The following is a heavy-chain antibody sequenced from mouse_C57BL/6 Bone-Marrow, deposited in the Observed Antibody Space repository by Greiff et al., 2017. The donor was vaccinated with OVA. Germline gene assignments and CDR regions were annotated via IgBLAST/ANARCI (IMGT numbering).Heavy chain of an antibody. CDR3: AREKDGYYWFAY. Sequence: QVQLQQPGAELVKPGASVKLSCKASGYTFTSYWMQWVKQRPGQGLEWIGEIDPSDSSTNYNQKFKGKATLTVDTSSSTAYMQLSSLTSEDSAVYYCAREKDGYYWFAYWGQGTLVTVSA. D-gene: IGHD2-3*01. V-gene: IGHV1-50*01. J-gene: IGHJ3*01. CDR2: IDPSDSST. CDR1: GYTFTSYW.